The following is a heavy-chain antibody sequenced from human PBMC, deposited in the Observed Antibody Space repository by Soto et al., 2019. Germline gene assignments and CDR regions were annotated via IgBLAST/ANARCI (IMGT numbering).Heavy chain of an antibody. CDR3: ARYSSGWYPPYRYGMDV. D-gene: IGHD6-19*01. Sequence: ASVKVYCKASGDTFSSYAISWVRQAPGQGLEWMGGIIPIFGTANYAQKFQGRVTITADESTSTAYMELSSLRSEDTAVYYCARYSSGWYPPYRYGMDVWGQGTTVTVSS. CDR2: IIPIFGTA. J-gene: IGHJ6*02. V-gene: IGHV1-69*01. CDR1: GDTFSSYA.